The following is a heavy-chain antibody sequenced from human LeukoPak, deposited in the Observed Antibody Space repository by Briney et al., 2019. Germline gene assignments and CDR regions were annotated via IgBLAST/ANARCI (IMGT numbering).Heavy chain of an antibody. J-gene: IGHJ5*02. V-gene: IGHV3-30*04. CDR3: ARQAIRGVNSWFDP. CDR1: GFNFSVSS. D-gene: IGHD3-10*01. CDR2: MSFDGTTK. Sequence: GGSLRLSCAASGFNFSVSSMHWVRQAPGKGLEWVAVMSFDGTTKLYAHSLKGRFTISRDNSKNTVYLQMRSLRPEDTAVYLCARQAIRGVNSWFDPWGQGTLVTVSS.